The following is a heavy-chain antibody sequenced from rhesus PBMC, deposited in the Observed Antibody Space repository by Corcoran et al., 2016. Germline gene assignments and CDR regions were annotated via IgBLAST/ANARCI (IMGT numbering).Heavy chain of an antibody. D-gene: IGHD1-44*01. V-gene: IGHV4S2*01. Sequence: QVQLQESGPGLVKPSETLPLTCAVSGASIGDNYWSWIRLAPGRGLEWIGRIYGRWGTTDYNPSLNSRVAISIDTAKNQLSLRLKSVTAADTAVYYCAKAGVATDFDYWGQGVLVTVSS. CDR1: GASIGDNY. CDR3: AKAGVATDFDY. CDR2: IYGRWGTT. J-gene: IGHJ4*01.